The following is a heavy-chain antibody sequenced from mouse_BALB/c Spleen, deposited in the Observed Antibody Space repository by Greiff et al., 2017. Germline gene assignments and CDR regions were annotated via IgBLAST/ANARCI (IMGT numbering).Heavy chain of an antibody. Sequence: EVMLVESGGGLVQPGGSRKLSCAASGFTFSDYGMAWVRQAPGKGPEWVAFISNLAYSIYYADTVTGRFTISRENAKNTLYLEMSSLRSEDTAMYYCARETRDWYFDVWGAGTTVTVSS. V-gene: IGHV5-15*02. CDR3: ARETRDWYFDV. J-gene: IGHJ1*01. CDR2: ISNLAYSI. CDR1: GFTFSDYG.